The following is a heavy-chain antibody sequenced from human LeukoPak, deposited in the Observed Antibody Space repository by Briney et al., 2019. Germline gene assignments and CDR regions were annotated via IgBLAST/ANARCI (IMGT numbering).Heavy chain of an antibody. CDR1: GFTFSSYW. V-gene: IGHV3-7*01. D-gene: IGHD2-8*01. J-gene: IGHJ3*02. CDR3: ARDAPIYCTNGVCYAFDI. CDR2: IKQDGSEK. Sequence: GGSLRLSCAASGFTFSSYWMSWVRQAPGNGLEWVANIKQDGSEKYYVDSVKGRFTISTDNAKNSLYLQMNSLRAEDTAVYYCARDAPIYCTNGVCYAFDIWGQGTMVTVSS.